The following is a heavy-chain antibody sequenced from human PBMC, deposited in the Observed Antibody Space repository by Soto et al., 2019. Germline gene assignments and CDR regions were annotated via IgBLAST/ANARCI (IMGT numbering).Heavy chain of an antibody. J-gene: IGHJ4*02. Sequence: PAETLSLTCAVYGGAFIGYYCIWIRHPPGKGLEWIGEINHSGSTNYNPSLKSRVTISVDTSKNQFSLKLSSVTAADTAVYYCARGGMATTYPFDYWGQGTLVTVSS. CDR2: INHSGST. V-gene: IGHV4-34*01. CDR1: GGAFIGYY. CDR3: ARGGMATTYPFDY. D-gene: IGHD5-12*01.